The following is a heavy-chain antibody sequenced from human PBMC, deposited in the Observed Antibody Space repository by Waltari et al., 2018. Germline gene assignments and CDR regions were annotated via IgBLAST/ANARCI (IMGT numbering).Heavy chain of an antibody. V-gene: IGHV1-24*01. D-gene: IGHD2-15*01. J-gene: IGHJ4*02. Sequence: QVQLVQSGAEVKKPGASVKVSCKVSGYTLTELSMHWVRQAHGKGLEWMGGFDPEDGETIYAQKFQGRVTMTEDTSTDTAYMELSSLRSEDTAVYYCATLIDSGGNSNGYFDYWGQGTLVTVSS. CDR1: GYTLTELS. CDR3: ATLIDSGGNSNGYFDY. CDR2: FDPEDGET.